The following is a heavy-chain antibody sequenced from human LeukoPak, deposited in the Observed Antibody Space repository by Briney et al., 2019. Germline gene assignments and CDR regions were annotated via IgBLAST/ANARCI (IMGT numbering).Heavy chain of an antibody. D-gene: IGHD4-17*01. CDR3: ASEYGDYGAYPG. CDR1: GYTFTTYA. CDR2: INTGNGNT. Sequence: ASVNVSCKASGYTFTTYAIHWVRQAPGQRLEWMGWINTGNGNTKYSQKFQGRVTFSRDTSASTAYMELSSLRSEDTAVYYCASEYGDYGAYPGWGQGSLVTVSS. V-gene: IGHV1-3*04. J-gene: IGHJ4*02.